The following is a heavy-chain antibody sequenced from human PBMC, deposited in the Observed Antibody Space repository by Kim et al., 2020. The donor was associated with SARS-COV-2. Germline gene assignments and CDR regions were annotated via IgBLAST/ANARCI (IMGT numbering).Heavy chain of an antibody. CDR3: ARLTIASHFED. V-gene: IGHV4-39*01. CDR1: GGSISSNDYY. D-gene: IGHD6-13*01. CDR2: ISYSGTT. J-gene: IGHJ4*02. Sequence: SETLSLTCVVSGGSISSNDYYWAWIRQPPGKGLEWIGHISYSGTTFYNPSLKSRVTISVDTWRTRYSLNLNSVTATDTAVYYGARLTIASHFEDWGQGTLVTVSS.